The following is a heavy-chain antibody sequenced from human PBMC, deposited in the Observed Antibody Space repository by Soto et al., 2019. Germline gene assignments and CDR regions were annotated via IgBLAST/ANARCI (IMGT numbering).Heavy chain of an antibody. CDR3: ARVERGTATTVVDAFDI. Sequence: QVQLQQWGAGLLKPSETLSLTCAVYGGSVSSGSYYWSWIRQPPGKGLEWIGEMSHSGGTHFNPSPTSRVTISVDTSKNQFSLKMSSVTAADTSLYYCARVERGTATTVVDAFDIWGPGTMVTVSS. J-gene: IGHJ3*02. CDR2: MSHSGGT. CDR1: GGSVSSGSYY. D-gene: IGHD1-1*01. V-gene: IGHV4-34*01.